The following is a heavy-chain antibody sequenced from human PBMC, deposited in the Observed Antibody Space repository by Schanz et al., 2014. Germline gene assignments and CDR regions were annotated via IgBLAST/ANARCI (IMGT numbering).Heavy chain of an antibody. V-gene: IGHV3-7*01. CDR3: ATETYSSSWCFDY. Sequence: EVQLVESGGGLVQPGGSLRLSCAASGFSFSTYWMSWVRQAPGKGLEWVANVKQDGSEKYYVDSVEGRFTISRDNAKNSLYLQMNSLRAEDTAVYYCATETYSSSWCFDYWGQGTLVTVSS. J-gene: IGHJ4*02. CDR1: GFSFSTYW. D-gene: IGHD6-13*01. CDR2: VKQDGSEK.